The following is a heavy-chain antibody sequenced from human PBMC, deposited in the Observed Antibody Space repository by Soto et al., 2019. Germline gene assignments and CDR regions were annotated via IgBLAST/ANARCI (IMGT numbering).Heavy chain of an antibody. D-gene: IGHD3-22*01. CDR1: GGSRSGYY. J-gene: IGHJ4*02. V-gene: IGHV4-59*01. CDR2: FYSSGSP. CDR3: AREFYYDSSGIGFDS. Sequence: SETLSLTCTVSGGSRSGYYWSWIRQPPGKGLEWIGDFYSSGSPHHNPSLKNRVSISEDRSKNEFSLKLSSVTAADTAIYYCAREFYYDSSGIGFDSWGQGTLVTVSS.